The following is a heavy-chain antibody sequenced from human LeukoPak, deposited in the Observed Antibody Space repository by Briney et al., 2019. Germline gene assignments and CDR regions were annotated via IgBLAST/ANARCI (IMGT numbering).Heavy chain of an antibody. CDR2: INSDGSTT. J-gene: IGHJ5*02. D-gene: IGHD4-17*01. CDR1: GFTFSSYW. V-gene: IGHV3-74*01. Sequence: GGSLRLSCAASGFTFSSYWMHRVRQAPGKGLVWVSRINSDGSTTTYADSVKGRFTISRDNAKNTLYLQMNSLRAEDTAVYYCAKNWGDYGNWFDPWGQGTLVTVSS. CDR3: AKNWGDYGNWFDP.